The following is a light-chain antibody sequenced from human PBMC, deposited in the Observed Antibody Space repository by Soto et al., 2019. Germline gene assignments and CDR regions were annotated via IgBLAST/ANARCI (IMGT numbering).Light chain of an antibody. CDR3: QQYGSSPFT. CDR2: GAS. J-gene: IGKJ5*01. Sequence: EIVLTQSPGTLSLSPGERATLSCRTSQSVSRSYLAWYQQKPGQAPRLLIYGASSRATGIPDRFSGSGSGTDFTLTISRLEPEDFAVYYCQQYGSSPFTFGQGTLLEIK. V-gene: IGKV3-20*01. CDR1: QSVSRSY.